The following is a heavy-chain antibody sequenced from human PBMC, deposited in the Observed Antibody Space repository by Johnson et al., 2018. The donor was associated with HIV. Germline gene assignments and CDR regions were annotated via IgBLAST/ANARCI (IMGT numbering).Heavy chain of an antibody. D-gene: IGHD6-13*01. CDR3: AKDHWVVGSWQAFDI. CDR2: ISWDGGST. V-gene: IGHV3-43D*03. J-gene: IGHJ3*02. CDR1: GFTFSSYG. Sequence: VQLVESGGGVVQPGRSLRLSCAASGFTFSSYGMHWVRQAPGKGLEWVSLISWDGGSTYYADSVKGRFTISRDNSKNSLYLQMNSLRAEDTALYYCAKDHWVVGSWQAFDIWGQGTMVTVSS.